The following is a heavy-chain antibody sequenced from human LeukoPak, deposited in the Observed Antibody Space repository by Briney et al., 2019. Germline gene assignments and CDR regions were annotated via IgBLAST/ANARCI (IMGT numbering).Heavy chain of an antibody. D-gene: IGHD1-1*01. J-gene: IGHJ6*04. CDR3: ARGLLGSCSIDNCPRNAMDV. CDR2: ISSSSSFT. Sequence: PGGSLRLSCATSGFTFRDHYMNWIRRAPGKGLEWVSFISSSSSFTNYADSVKGRFSISRDNAENSLYLEMNNLRDEDTGIYYCARGLLGSCSIDNCPRNAMDVWGKGTRSPSPQ. CDR1: GFTFRDHY. V-gene: IGHV3-11*06.